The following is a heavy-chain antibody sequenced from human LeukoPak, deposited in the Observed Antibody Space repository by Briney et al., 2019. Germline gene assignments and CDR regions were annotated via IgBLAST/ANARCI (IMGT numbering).Heavy chain of an antibody. CDR1: GYTFTSYG. J-gene: IGHJ6*02. Sequence: ASVKVSFTASGYTFTSYGISWVRQAPGQGLEWMGWISAYNGNTNYAQKLQGRVTMTTDTSTSTAYMELRSLRSDDTAVYYCARDEGMATGYGMDVWGQGTTVTVSS. D-gene: IGHD5-24*01. V-gene: IGHV1-18*01. CDR2: ISAYNGNT. CDR3: ARDEGMATGYGMDV.